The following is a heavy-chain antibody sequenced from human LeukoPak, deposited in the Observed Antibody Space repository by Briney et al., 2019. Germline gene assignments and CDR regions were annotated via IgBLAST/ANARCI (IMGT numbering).Heavy chain of an antibody. Sequence: QTGGSLRLSCAASGFSFTTYEMNWVRQAPGKGLEWGSYISSNGRSTYYADSVRGRFTISRDNGKNSLYLQMNSLRAEDTAYYYCAREHYGSGPFDPWGQGTLVTVSS. CDR2: ISSNGRST. CDR1: GFSFTTYE. CDR3: AREHYGSGPFDP. V-gene: IGHV3-48*03. D-gene: IGHD3-10*01. J-gene: IGHJ5*02.